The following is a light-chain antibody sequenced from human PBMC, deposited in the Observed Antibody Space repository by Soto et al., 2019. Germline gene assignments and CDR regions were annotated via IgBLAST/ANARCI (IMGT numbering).Light chain of an antibody. J-gene: IGKJ4*01. V-gene: IGKV3-11*01. CDR2: DAS. CDR3: QQRSNWQLT. CDR1: QSVSSY. Sequence: TLSLSPGERATLSCRASQSVSSYLAWYQQKPGQAPRLLIYDASNRATGIPARFSGSGSGTDFTLTISSLEPEDFAVYYCQQRSNWQLTFGGGTKVDIK.